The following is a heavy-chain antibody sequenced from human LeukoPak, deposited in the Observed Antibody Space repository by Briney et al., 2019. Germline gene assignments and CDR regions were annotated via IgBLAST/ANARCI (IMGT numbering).Heavy chain of an antibody. V-gene: IGHV4-34*01. D-gene: IGHD5-12*01. J-gene: IGHJ5*02. CDR3: ASGGYVDIVATSAGGWFDP. CDR1: GGSLSGYY. Sequence: SETLSLTCAVYGGSLSGYYWSWIRQPPGKGLEWIGEINHSGSTNYNPSLKSRVTISVDTSKNQFSLKLSSVTAADTAVYYCASGGYVDIVATSAGGWFDPWGQGTLVTVSS. CDR2: INHSGST.